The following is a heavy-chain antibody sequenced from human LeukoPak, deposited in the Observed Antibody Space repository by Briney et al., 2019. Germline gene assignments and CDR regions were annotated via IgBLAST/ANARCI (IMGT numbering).Heavy chain of an antibody. J-gene: IGHJ4*02. CDR1: GNSLSSYY. D-gene: IGHD4-11*01. Sequence: PSETLSLTCTVSGNSLSSYYWSWIRQPAGKGLEWIGRIYTSGSTNYNPSLMSRVTMSVDTSKNQFSLNLGSVTAADTAFYYCARETTGLARYFDYWGQGTLVTVSS. CDR3: ARETTGLARYFDY. V-gene: IGHV4-4*07. CDR2: IYTSGST.